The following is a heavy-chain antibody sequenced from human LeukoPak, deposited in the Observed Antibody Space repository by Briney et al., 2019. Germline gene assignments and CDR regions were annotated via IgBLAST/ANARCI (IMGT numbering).Heavy chain of an antibody. CDR2: ISHSGGNT. CDR3: VKDPYYYDSSGYSRPFDY. V-gene: IGHV3-23*01. CDR1: GLTFSNYA. J-gene: IGHJ4*02. Sequence: PGGSLRLSCAASGLTFSNYAMSWVRQAPGKGLEWVSAISHSGGNTYYADSAKGRFTISRDNSKNTLYLQMSSLRVEDTALYYCVKDPYYYDSSGYSRPFDYWGQGTLVTVSS. D-gene: IGHD3-22*01.